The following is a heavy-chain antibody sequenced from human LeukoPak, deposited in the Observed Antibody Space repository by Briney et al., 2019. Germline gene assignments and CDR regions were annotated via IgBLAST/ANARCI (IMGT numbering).Heavy chain of an antibody. D-gene: IGHD4-23*01. CDR1: GFTFSSYW. CDR3: ARKTVVGSYFDY. Sequence: GGSLRLSCAASGFTFSSYWMSWVRQTPGKGLEWVANIKQDGSDKYYVDSVKGRFTISRDNAKNSLYLQINSLRAEDTAVYYCARKTVVGSYFDYWGQGTPVTVSS. V-gene: IGHV3-7*03. CDR2: IKQDGSDK. J-gene: IGHJ4*02.